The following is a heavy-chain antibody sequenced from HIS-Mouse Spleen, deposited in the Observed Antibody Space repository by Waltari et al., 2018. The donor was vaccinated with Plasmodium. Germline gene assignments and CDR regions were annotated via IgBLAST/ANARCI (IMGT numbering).Heavy chain of an antibody. CDR2: IYYSGGT. Sequence: QLQLQESGPGLVKPSETLSLTCTVSGGSISSSSYYWGWIRQPPGKGLEWIGSIYYSGGTYYNPSLKSRVTISVDTSKNQFSLKLSSVTAADTAVYYCASPKVYDFWSGRDAFDIWGQGTMVTVSS. CDR1: GGSISSSSYY. V-gene: IGHV4-39*07. D-gene: IGHD3-3*01. CDR3: ASPKVYDFWSGRDAFDI. J-gene: IGHJ3*02.